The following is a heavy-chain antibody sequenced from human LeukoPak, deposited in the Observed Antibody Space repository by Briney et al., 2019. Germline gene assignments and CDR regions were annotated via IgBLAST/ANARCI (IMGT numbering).Heavy chain of an antibody. CDR1: GFTFSSYG. J-gene: IGHJ4*02. V-gene: IGHV3-30*18. CDR3: AKPQFGAMAPAGDY. D-gene: IGHD5-18*01. Sequence: GGSLRLSCAASGFTFSSYGMHWVRQAPGKGLGWVAVISYDGSNKYYADSVKGRFTISRDNSKNTLYLQMNSLRAEDTAVYYCAKPQFGAMAPAGDYWGQGTLVTVSS. CDR2: ISYDGSNK.